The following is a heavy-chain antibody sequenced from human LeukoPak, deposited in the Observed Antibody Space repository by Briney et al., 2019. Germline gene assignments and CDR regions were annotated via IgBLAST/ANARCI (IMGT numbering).Heavy chain of an antibody. J-gene: IGHJ4*02. D-gene: IGHD1-26*01. V-gene: IGHV4-4*07. CDR3: GRQGYTASYYFLDY. CDR1: SGSINSYY. Sequence: SETLSLTCTVSSGSINSYYWGWVRQPPGKGLEWIGRIYTTGATQYNPSLKSRVTMSIDTSTNQFSLNLTSMTAADTAVYYCGRQGYTASYYFLDYWSQGTLVAVSS. CDR2: IYTTGAT.